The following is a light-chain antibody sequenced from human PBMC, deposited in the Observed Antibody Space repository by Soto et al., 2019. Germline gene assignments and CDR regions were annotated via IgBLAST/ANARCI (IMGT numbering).Light chain of an antibody. CDR3: QQYGNSPIT. CDR2: GTS. CDR1: QSVNSN. Sequence: EIVMTPSPATLSVSPGERSTLSCRASQSVNSNLAWYQQKAGQAPRLLIYGTSTRATGIPARFSGSGSGTDFTLTISRLEPEDFAVYYCQQYGNSPITFGQGTRLEI. V-gene: IGKV3-15*01. J-gene: IGKJ5*01.